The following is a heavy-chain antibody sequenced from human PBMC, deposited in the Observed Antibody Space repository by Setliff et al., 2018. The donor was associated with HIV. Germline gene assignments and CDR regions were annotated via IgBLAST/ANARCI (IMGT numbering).Heavy chain of an antibody. V-gene: IGHV3-74*01. J-gene: IGHJ4*02. CDR1: GFSFSTSW. Sequence: PGGSLRLSCAASGFSFSTSWVHWVRQAPGRRLVWVARIYPDGITADYADSVKGRFTVSRDNAKNTLYLQMNSLRPEDTAVYFCAREEYKPGFGLDSWGQGTLVTVSS. D-gene: IGHD3-10*01. CDR3: AREEYKPGFGLDS. CDR2: IYPDGITA.